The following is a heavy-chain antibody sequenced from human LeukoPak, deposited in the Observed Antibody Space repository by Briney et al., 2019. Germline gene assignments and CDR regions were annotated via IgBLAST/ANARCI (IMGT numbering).Heavy chain of an antibody. CDR2: ISYDESNK. J-gene: IGHJ1*01. CDR1: GFTFSSYG. CDR3: AKEWGMAAAGRGSFQH. Sequence: GRSLRLSCAASGFTFSSYGMHWVRQAPGKGLEWVAVISYDESNKYYADSVKGRFTITRDNSKNTLYLQMNSLRSEDTAVYYCAKEWGMAAAGRGSFQHWGQGTLVTVSS. V-gene: IGHV3-30*18. D-gene: IGHD6-13*01.